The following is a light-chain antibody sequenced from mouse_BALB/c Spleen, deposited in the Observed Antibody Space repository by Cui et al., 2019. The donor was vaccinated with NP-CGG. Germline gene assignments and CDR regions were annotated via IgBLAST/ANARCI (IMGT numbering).Light chain of an antibody. CDR1: TGSVTTINY. CDR2: GTN. CDR3: ALWYSNHWV. J-gene: IGLJ1*01. Sequence: QAVETQEYPLTTSPGETVTLTCRSSTGSVTTINYANWVQEKPDHLFTGLIGGTNNRAPGVPARFSGSLIGDKAALTITGAQTEDEAIYFCALWYSNHWVFGGGTKLTVL. V-gene: IGLV1*01.